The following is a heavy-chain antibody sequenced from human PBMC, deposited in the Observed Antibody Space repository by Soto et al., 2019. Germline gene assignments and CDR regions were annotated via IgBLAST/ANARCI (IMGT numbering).Heavy chain of an antibody. Sequence: PSETLSLTCTVSGGSISSSSYYWGWIRQPPGKGLEWIGYIYYSGSTNYNPSLKSRVTISVDTSKNQFSLKLSSVTAADTAVYYCAASGYSSGWYNWFDPWGQGTLVTVS. CDR3: AASGYSSGWYNWFDP. D-gene: IGHD6-19*01. V-gene: IGHV4-61*05. CDR1: GGSISSSSYY. J-gene: IGHJ5*02. CDR2: IYYSGST.